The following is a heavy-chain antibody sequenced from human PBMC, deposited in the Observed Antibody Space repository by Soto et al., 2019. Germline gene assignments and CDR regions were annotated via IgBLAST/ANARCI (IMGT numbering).Heavy chain of an antibody. CDR3: ASYPNRARDYYGSGSSLFPSACWD. J-gene: IGHJ4*02. CDR2: INPSGGST. Sequence: ASVKASCKASGYTFTCYYMHWVQQAPGQGLEWMGIINPSGGSTSYAQKFQGRVTMTRDTSTSTVYMELSSLRSEDTAVYYCASYPNRARDYYGSGSSLFPSACWDWGQGTLVTVSS. CDR1: GYTFTCYY. V-gene: IGHV1-46*03. D-gene: IGHD3-10*01.